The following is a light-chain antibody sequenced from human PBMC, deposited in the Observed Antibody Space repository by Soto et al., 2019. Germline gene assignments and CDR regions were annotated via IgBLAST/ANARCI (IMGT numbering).Light chain of an antibody. V-gene: IGKV3D-15*01. CDR3: QQYNNWPLT. J-gene: IGKJ4*01. CDR2: GAS. CDR1: QSVSSN. Sequence: EILMTQSPATLSVPPGEVATLSCRASQSVSSNVAWYQQKPGQAPRLLIYGASSRATGIPDRFSGSGSGTDFTLTISSLEPEDFAVYYCQQYNNWPLTCGGGTKGDI.